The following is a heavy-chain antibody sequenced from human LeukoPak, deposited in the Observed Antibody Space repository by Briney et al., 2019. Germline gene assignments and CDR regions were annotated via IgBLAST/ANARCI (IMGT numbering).Heavy chain of an antibody. Sequence: GGSLRLSCAASGFTFSAYGIHWVRQAPGKGLEWVALISFDGTSKDYTDSVRGRFTISRDNSKNTLYLQMNSLRAEDTAVYYCAKTATYYTGTSAFYNYFDFWGRGTLVTVSS. D-gene: IGHD3-10*01. V-gene: IGHV3-30*18. CDR3: AKTATYYTGTSAFYNYFDF. J-gene: IGHJ4*02. CDR2: ISFDGTSK. CDR1: GFTFSAYG.